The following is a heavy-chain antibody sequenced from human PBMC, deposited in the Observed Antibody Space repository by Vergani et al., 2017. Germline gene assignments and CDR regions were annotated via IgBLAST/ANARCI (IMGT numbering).Heavy chain of an antibody. Sequence: VQLLESGGGLVQPGGSLRLSCAASGFTFSSYAMSWVRQAPGKGLEWIGEINHSGSTNYNPSLKSRVTISVDTSKNQFSLKLSSVTAADTAVYYCARGPLGPIVATITRFDYWGQGTLVTVSS. CDR1: GFTFSSYA. V-gene: IGHV4-34*01. CDR2: INHSGST. D-gene: IGHD5-24*01. J-gene: IGHJ4*02. CDR3: ARGPLGPIVATITRFDY.